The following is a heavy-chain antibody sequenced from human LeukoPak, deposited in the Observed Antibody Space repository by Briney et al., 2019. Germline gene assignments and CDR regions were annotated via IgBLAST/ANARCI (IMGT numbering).Heavy chain of an antibody. CDR1: GGSISSYY. CDR2: IYYSGST. CDR3: ARFAAYTYDFWSGSNWFDP. V-gene: IGHV4-59*08. J-gene: IGHJ5*02. Sequence: PSETLSLTCTVSGGSISSYYWSWIRQPPGKGLEWIGYIYYSGSTNYNPSLKSRVTISVDTSKNQFSLKLSSVTAADTAVYYCARFAAYTYDFWSGSNWFDPWGQGTLVTVSS. D-gene: IGHD3-3*01.